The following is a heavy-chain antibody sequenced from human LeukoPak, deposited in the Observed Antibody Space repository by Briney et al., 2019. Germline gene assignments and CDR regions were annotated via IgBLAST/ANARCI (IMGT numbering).Heavy chain of an antibody. CDR2: ISSSSYI. CDR3: ARDDKYSSSLFDY. CDR1: GFTFSSYS. Sequence: GGSLRLSCAASGFTFSSYSMNWVRQAPGKGLEWVSSISSSSYIYYADSVKGRFTISRDNAKNSLYLQMNSLRAEDTAVYYCARDDKYSSSLFDYWGQGTLVTVSS. J-gene: IGHJ4*02. V-gene: IGHV3-21*01. D-gene: IGHD6-13*01.